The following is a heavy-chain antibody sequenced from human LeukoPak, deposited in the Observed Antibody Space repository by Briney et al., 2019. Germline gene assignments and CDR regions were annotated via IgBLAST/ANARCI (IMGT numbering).Heavy chain of an antibody. J-gene: IGHJ6*03. CDR2: IYYSGST. D-gene: IGHD3-22*01. V-gene: IGHV4-59*11. CDR3: ARTNYYDSSGYRYYYYYYYMDV. Sequence: SETLSLTCTVSGGSISSHYWSWIRQPPGKGLEWIGYIYYSGSTNYNPSLKSRVTISVDTSKNQFSLKLSSVTAADAAVYYCARTNYYDSSGYRYYYYYYYMDVWGKGTTVTVSS. CDR1: GGSISSHY.